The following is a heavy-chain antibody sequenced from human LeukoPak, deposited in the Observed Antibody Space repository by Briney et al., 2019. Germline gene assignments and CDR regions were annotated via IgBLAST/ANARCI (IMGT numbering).Heavy chain of an antibody. CDR2: IYYSGRT. J-gene: IGHJ1*01. CDR1: GDSIRSSSYY. CDR3: ARRRYYDSSGYLD. D-gene: IGHD3-22*01. V-gene: IGHV4-39*01. Sequence: PSETLSLTCTVSGDSIRSSSYYWDWIRQPLGKGLEWIGTIYYSGRTYYNPYLKSRVTISIDTSKNQFSLKLTSVTAADTAVYYCARRRYYDSSGYLDWGQGTLLTVSS.